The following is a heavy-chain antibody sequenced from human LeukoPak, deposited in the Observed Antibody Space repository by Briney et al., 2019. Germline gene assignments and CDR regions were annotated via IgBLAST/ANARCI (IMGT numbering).Heavy chain of an antibody. J-gene: IGHJ4*02. Sequence: SQTLSLTCTVSGGSISSGGYYWSWIRQHPGKGLEWIGYIYYSGSTYYNPSLKSRVTISVDTSKNQFSLKLSSVTAADTAVYYCARGETYYYDTSGYFVFDYWGQGTRVTVSS. V-gene: IGHV4-31*03. CDR2: IYYSGST. CDR1: GGSISSGGYY. D-gene: IGHD3-22*01. CDR3: ARGETYYYDTSGYFVFDY.